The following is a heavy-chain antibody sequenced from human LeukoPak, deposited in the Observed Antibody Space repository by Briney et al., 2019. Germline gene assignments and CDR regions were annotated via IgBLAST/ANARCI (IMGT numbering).Heavy chain of an antibody. CDR3: ARSTYYYGSGFVDY. J-gene: IGHJ4*02. CDR2: INPNTGGT. CDR1: GYTFTGYY. V-gene: IGHV1-2*02. Sequence: ASVKVSCKASGYTFTGYYIHWVRQALGQGLEWMGWINPNTGGTNYAQKFHDRVAMTRDTSISTAYMELSRLRSDDTAVYYCARSTYYYGSGFVDYWGQGTLVTVSS. D-gene: IGHD3-10*01.